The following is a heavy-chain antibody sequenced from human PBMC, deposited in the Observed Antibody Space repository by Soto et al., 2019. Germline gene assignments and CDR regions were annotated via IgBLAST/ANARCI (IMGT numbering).Heavy chain of an antibody. Sequence: SETLSLTCTVSSGSISSYYWSWIRQPPGKGLEWIGYMYYSGSPSYNPSFKSRVSISMNTSKNQFSLKLSSVTAADTAVYYCARSVTPWGQGTLVTVSS. D-gene: IGHD3-10*01. J-gene: IGHJ5*02. CDR1: SGSISSYY. CDR3: ARSVTP. CDR2: MYYSGSP. V-gene: IGHV4-59*01.